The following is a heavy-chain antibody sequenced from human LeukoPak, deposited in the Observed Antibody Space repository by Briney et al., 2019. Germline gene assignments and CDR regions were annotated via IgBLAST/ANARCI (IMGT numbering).Heavy chain of an antibody. CDR1: GFTFSSYS. CDR3: AREGYSGYEDGFYYYNGMDV. Sequence: PGGSLRLSCAASGFTFSSYSMNWVRQAPGKGLEWVSSISSSSSYIYYADSGTGRFTISRDNAKNPLYLQMNGLRAEDTAVYYCAREGYSGYEDGFYYYNGMDVWGQGTTVTVAS. CDR2: ISSSSSYI. J-gene: IGHJ6*02. V-gene: IGHV3-21*01. D-gene: IGHD5-12*01.